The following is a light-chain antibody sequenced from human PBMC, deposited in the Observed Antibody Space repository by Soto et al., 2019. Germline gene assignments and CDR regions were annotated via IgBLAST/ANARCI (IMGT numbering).Light chain of an antibody. Sequence: AIQMTQSPSSLSASVGDRVTITCRASQGIRNDLGWYQQKPGKAPNLLIYDASSLESGVPSRFSGSGSGTEFTLTISSLQPDDFATYYCQKYNSYFQTFGQGTKVDIK. CDR3: QKYNSYFQT. J-gene: IGKJ1*01. CDR1: QGIRND. V-gene: IGKV1-13*02. CDR2: DAS.